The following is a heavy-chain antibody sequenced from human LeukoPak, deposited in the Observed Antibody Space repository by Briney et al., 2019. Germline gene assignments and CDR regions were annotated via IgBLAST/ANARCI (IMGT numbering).Heavy chain of an antibody. CDR2: INAGNGNT. V-gene: IGHV1-3*01. CDR3: AREWSRGYDILSFPFDP. J-gene: IGHJ5*02. CDR1: GYTFTSYA. D-gene: IGHD3-9*01. Sequence: GASVKVSCKASGYTFTSYAMHWVRQAPGQRLEWVGWINAGNGNTKYSQKFQGRVTITRDTSASTAYMELSSLRSEDTAVYYCAREWSRGYDILSFPFDPWGQGTLVTVSS.